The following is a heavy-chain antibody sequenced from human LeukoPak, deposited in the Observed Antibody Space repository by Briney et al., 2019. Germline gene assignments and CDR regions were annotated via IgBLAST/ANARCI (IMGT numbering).Heavy chain of an antibody. CDR2: LSASGRTT. J-gene: IGHJ6*03. Sequence: PGGSLRLSCVASGFTFSRYAMGWVRQAPGKGLEWVSILSASGRTTYYADSVKGRFTISRDNSKNTVFLQMNSLKAEDTAIYYCAKDDRGDYYYYMGVWGEGTTVTVSS. V-gene: IGHV3-23*01. CDR1: GFTFSRYA. CDR3: AKDDRGDYYYYMGV. D-gene: IGHD3-10*01.